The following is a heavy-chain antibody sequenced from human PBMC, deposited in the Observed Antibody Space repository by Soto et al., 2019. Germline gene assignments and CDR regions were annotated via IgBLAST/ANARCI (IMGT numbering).Heavy chain of an antibody. D-gene: IGHD4-17*01. Sequence: QVQLQESGPGLVKPSQTLSLTCTVSGGSISSGDYYWSWIRQPPGKGLEWIGYIYYSGSTYYNPSLKSRVTISVDTSKNQFSLKLSSVTAADTAVYYCASSVTTSSRSPRGGFDPWGQGTLVTVSS. V-gene: IGHV4-30-4*01. J-gene: IGHJ5*02. CDR2: IYYSGST. CDR3: ASSVTTSSRSPRGGFDP. CDR1: GGSISSGDYY.